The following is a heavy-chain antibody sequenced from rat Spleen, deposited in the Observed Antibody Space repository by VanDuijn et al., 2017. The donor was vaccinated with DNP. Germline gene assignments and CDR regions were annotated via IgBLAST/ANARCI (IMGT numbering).Heavy chain of an antibody. CDR3: TTDFERGY. CDR1: GFTFRDHY. CDR2: ISASGGST. D-gene: IGHD1-11*01. J-gene: IGHJ2*01. V-gene: IGHV5-20*01. Sequence: EVQLVESGGGLVQPGRSLKLSCAASGFTFRDHYMAWVRQAPKKGLEWVASISASGGSTSYRDSARGRFTISRDNARSILYLQMDSLRSEDTATYYCTTDFERGYWGQGVMVTVSS.